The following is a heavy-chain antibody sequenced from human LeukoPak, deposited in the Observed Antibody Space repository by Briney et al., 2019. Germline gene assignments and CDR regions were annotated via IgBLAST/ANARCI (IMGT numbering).Heavy chain of an antibody. D-gene: IGHD6-19*01. V-gene: IGHV3-30*03. CDR1: RFTFSNYV. Sequence: GGSLRLSCAASRFTFSNYVMHWVRQAPGKGLEWVAVISYDGSDKYYADSVKGRFSISRDSSKNILYLQMNSLRAEDTAVYYCARGSNDWYGIDYWGQGTLVNVSS. CDR3: ARGSNDWYGIDY. J-gene: IGHJ4*02. CDR2: ISYDGSDK.